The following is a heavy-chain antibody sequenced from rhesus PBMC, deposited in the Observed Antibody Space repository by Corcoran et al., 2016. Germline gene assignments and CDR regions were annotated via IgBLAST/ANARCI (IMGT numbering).Heavy chain of an antibody. J-gene: IGHJ4*01. CDR2: ISSASSYI. D-gene: IGHD4-29*01. CDR3: TRESDYGSNTYYFDY. CDR1: GCTFSSFG. Sequence: EVQLVESGGGLVQPGGSLRLSCAASGCTFSSFGMSWVSQDPGKGLEWVSSISSASSYIYYADSVKGRFTISRDNAKNSLSLQMNSLRAEDTAVYYCTRESDYGSNTYYFDYWGQGVLVTVSS. V-gene: IGHV3S16*01.